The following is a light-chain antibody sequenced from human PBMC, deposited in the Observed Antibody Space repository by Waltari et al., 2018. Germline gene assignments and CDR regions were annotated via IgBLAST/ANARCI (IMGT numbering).Light chain of an antibody. CDR2: MND. Sequence: QSVLTQPPSASGTPGQTVTISCSGSSPNIGTNYAYWLQQLPGTAPKLLIYMNDQRPSGVPDRFSGSRSGTSASLAISRLRSEDQANYYCAGWDDSLNGHIVFGGGTKLTVL. V-gene: IGLV1-47*01. CDR1: SPNIGTNY. CDR3: AGWDDSLNGHIV. J-gene: IGLJ2*01.